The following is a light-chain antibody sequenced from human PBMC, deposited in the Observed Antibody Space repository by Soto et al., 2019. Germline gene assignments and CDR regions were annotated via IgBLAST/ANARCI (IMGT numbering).Light chain of an antibody. Sequence: QSVLTQPPSVSGAPGQRVTISCTGSSTNIGAGYDVHWYQQLPGTAPKLLIYVNSNRPSGVPDRFSGSKSDTSASLAITGLQADEEADYYCQSYDSSLSAVVFGGGTKLTVL. V-gene: IGLV1-40*01. CDR1: STNIGAGYD. CDR2: VNS. CDR3: QSYDSSLSAVV. J-gene: IGLJ2*01.